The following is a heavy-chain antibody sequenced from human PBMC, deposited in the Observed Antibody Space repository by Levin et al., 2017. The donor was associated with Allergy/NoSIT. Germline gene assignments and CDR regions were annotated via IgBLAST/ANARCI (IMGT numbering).Heavy chain of an antibody. D-gene: IGHD7-27*01. CDR1: GASSNYNF. CDR2: VDHGETI. V-gene: IGHV4-34*01. CDR3: SSGGGAAPGD. Sequence: SETLSLTCAVYGASSNYNFWSWIRQPPGKGLEWIGEVDHGETITYNPSLKSRVNISIDKSQKQFSLRLTSVTAADTAVYYCSSGGGAAPGDWGQGTLVIVSS. J-gene: IGHJ4*02.